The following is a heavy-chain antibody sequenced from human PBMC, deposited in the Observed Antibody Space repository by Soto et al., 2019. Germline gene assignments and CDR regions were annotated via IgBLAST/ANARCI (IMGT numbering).Heavy chain of an antibody. V-gene: IGHV4-59*01. Sequence: SETLSLTCTVSGGSISSYYWSWIRQPSGKGLEWIGYIYYSGSTNYNPSLKSRVTISVDTSKNQFSLKLSSVTAADTAVYYCARIYYDFWSGYYRENWFDPWGQGTLVTVSS. J-gene: IGHJ5*02. CDR3: ARIYYDFWSGYYRENWFDP. D-gene: IGHD3-3*01. CDR1: GGSISSYY. CDR2: IYYSGST.